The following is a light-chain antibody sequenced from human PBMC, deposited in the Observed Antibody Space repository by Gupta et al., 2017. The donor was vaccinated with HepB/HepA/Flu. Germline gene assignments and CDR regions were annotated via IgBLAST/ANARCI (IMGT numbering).Light chain of an antibody. CDR1: QSIRNY. Sequence: DIQMTQSPSSLSASVGDRVTITCRASQSIRNYLNWYQHKPGKAPKLLIYSASTLQNEVPSRFSGSGSETEFTLTISRLQPEDFAAYYCQQGLKTPITFGQGTRLEIK. V-gene: IGKV1-39*01. CDR3: QQGLKTPIT. J-gene: IGKJ5*01. CDR2: SAS.